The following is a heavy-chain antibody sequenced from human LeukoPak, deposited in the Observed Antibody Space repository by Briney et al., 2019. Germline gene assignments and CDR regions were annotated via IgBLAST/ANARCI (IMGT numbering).Heavy chain of an antibody. V-gene: IGHV4-4*07. CDR3: ARGLRYFDWPYYFDY. J-gene: IGHJ4*02. CDR2: IYTSGST. Sequence: SETLSLTCTVSGGSISSYYWSWIRQPAGKGLEWIGRIYTSGSTNYNPSLKSRVTISVDTSKNQFSLKLSSVTAADTAVYYCARGLRYFDWPYYFDYWGQGTLVTVSS. D-gene: IGHD3-9*01. CDR1: GGSISSYY.